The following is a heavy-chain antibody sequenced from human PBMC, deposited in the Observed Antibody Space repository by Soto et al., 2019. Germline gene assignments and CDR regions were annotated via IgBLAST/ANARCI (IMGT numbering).Heavy chain of an antibody. J-gene: IGHJ4*02. CDR1: GFTFSGYA. CDR2: ISGSGGST. V-gene: IGHV3-23*01. Sequence: GGSLRLSCAASGFTFSGYAMSWVRQAPGKGLEWVSAISGSGGSTYYADSVKGRFTISRDNSKNTLYLQMNSLRAEDTAVYYCALLPPWFGELLPPDYWGQGTLVTVSS. CDR3: ALLPPWFGELLPPDY. D-gene: IGHD3-10*01.